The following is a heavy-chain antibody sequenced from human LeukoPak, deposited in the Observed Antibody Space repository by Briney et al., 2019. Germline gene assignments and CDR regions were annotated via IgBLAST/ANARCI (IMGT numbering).Heavy chain of an antibody. CDR2: IYYTGTT. CDR3: ARDGGDVVVPAAMPYYYYYYMDV. V-gene: IGHV4-59*12. D-gene: IGHD2-2*01. Sequence: PSETLSLTCTVSGVSINSYYWSWIRQPPGKGLEWIGCIYYTGTTNHDPALKSRVTISVDTSKNQFSLKLSSVTAADTAVYYCARDGGDVVVPAAMPYYYYYYMDVWGKGTTVTISS. CDR1: GVSINSYY. J-gene: IGHJ6*03.